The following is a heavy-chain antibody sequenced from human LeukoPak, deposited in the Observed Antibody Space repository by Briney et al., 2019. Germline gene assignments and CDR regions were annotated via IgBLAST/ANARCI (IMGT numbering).Heavy chain of an antibody. CDR1: GFTFSSYA. CDR2: ISGSGGST. Sequence: GGSLRLSCAASGFTFSSYAMSWVRQAPGKGLEWVSAISGSGGSTYYADSVKGRFTISRDNSKNTLYLQMNSLRAEDTAVYYCAKRSGIAAVGTPPGYYYGMDVWGQGTTVTVSS. J-gene: IGHJ6*02. D-gene: IGHD6-13*01. V-gene: IGHV3-23*01. CDR3: AKRSGIAAVGTPPGYYYGMDV.